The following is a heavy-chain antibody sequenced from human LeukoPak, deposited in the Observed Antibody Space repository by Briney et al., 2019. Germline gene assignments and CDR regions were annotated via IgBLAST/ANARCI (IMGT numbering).Heavy chain of an antibody. CDR3: AKGREYCSGGSCPNYYFDY. CDR2: ISGSGGST. CDR1: GFTFSSYA. D-gene: IGHD2-15*01. J-gene: IGHJ4*02. Sequence: GGSLRLSCAASGFTFSSYAMSWVRQAPGKGLEWVSAISGSGGSTYYADSVKGRFTISRDNSKNTLYLQMNSLRAEDTAVYYCAKGREYCSGGSCPNYYFDYWGQGTLVTVS. V-gene: IGHV3-23*01.